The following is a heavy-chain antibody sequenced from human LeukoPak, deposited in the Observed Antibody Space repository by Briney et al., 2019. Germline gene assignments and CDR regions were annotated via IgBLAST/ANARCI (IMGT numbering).Heavy chain of an antibody. D-gene: IGHD2-2*01. J-gene: IGHJ1*01. V-gene: IGHV1-69*02. CDR3: AREPFLGYCSSTSCYGGYFQH. CDR1: GGTFSSYT. CDR2: IIPILGIA. Sequence: SVKASCKASGGTFSSYTISWVRQAPGQGLEWMGRIIPILGIANYAQKFQGRVTITADKSTSTAYMELSSLRSEDTAVYYCAREPFLGYCSSTSCYGGYFQHWGQGTLVTVSS.